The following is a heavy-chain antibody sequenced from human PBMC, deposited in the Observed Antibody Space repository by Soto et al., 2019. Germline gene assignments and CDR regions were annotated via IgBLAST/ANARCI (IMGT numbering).Heavy chain of an antibody. CDR1: GGSISSYY. CDR2: IYYSGST. J-gene: IGHJ6*04. V-gene: IGHV4-59*12. Sequence: TSETLSLTCTVSGGSISSYYWSWSRQPPWKGLEWIGYIYYSGSTNYNPSLKSRVTISVDTSKNQFSLKLSSVTAADTAVYYCARTQSGYSSSWLFWGKGTTVTVSS. CDR3: ARTQSGYSSSWLF. D-gene: IGHD6-13*01.